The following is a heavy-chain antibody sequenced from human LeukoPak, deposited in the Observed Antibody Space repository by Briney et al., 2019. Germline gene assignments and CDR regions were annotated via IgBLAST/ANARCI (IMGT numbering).Heavy chain of an antibody. V-gene: IGHV3-23*01. J-gene: IGHJ4*02. D-gene: IGHD2-21*01. CDR3: AKDLTLYGDFPYFDY. CDR2: IIRSGGT. Sequence: GGSRRLSCVASGFTFNNYAMCWVRQAPGKGLEWVSAIIRSGGTYYADSVEGRFTISRDNSKNTLYLEMNSLRAEDTAVYYCAKDLTLYGDFPYFDYWGRGTLVTVSS. CDR1: GFTFNNYA.